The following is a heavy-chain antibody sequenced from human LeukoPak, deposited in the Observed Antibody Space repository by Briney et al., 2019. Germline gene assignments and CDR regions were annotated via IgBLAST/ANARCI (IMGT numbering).Heavy chain of an antibody. V-gene: IGHV3-48*03. CDR1: GFTFSSYE. Sequence: GGSLRLSCAASGFTFSSYEMNWVRQAPGKGLEWVSYISSSGSTIYYADSVKGRFTISRDNAKNSLYLQMNSLRAEDTAVYYCARELSGSYFDYWGQGTLVTVSS. CDR2: ISSSGSTI. CDR3: ARELSGSYFDY. J-gene: IGHJ4*02. D-gene: IGHD1-26*01.